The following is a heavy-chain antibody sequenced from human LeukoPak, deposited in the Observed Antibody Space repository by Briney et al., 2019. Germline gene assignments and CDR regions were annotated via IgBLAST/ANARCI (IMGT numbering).Heavy chain of an antibody. CDR3: ARDPHYYDSSGYYYWYFDL. CDR2: IRSSGSGT. Sequence: ETLSLTCALSGASISSDNWWNWVRQAPGKGLEWVSYIRSSGSGTDYTGSVKGRFTISRDNAKNSLYLQMNSLRAEDTAVYYCARDPHYYDSSGYYYWYFDLWGRGTLVTVSS. J-gene: IGHJ2*01. V-gene: IGHV3-48*04. D-gene: IGHD3-22*01. CDR1: GASISSDN.